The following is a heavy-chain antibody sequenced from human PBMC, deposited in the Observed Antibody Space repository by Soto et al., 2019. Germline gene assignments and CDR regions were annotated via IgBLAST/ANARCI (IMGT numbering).Heavy chain of an antibody. V-gene: IGHV5-51*01. CDR3: ARSQFDYVWGTSGYFDS. J-gene: IGHJ4*02. CDR1: GYSFTTHW. D-gene: IGHD3-16*01. Sequence: GESLKISCKGSGYSFTTHWVGWVRQMPGKGLEWMGIIYPGDSDTRYSPSFQGQVTISADESTTTAYLQWSSLKASDTAMYYCARSQFDYVWGTSGYFDSWGQGTLVTVS. CDR2: IYPGDSDT.